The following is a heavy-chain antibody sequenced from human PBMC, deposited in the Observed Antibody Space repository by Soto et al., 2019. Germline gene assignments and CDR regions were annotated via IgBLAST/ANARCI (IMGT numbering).Heavy chain of an antibody. CDR2: ISGSGGST. V-gene: IGHV3-23*01. J-gene: IGHJ6*03. CDR3: AKADYGDYGYYYYMDV. Sequence: GGSLRLSCAASGFTFSSYAMSWVRQAPGKGLEWVSAISGSGGSTYYADSVKGRFTISRDNSKNTLYLQMNSLRAEDTAVYYCAKADYGDYGYYYYMDVWGKGTTVTVSS. CDR1: GFTFSSYA. D-gene: IGHD4-17*01.